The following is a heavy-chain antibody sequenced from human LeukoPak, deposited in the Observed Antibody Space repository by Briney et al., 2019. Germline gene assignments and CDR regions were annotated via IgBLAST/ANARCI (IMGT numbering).Heavy chain of an antibody. Sequence: PSETLSLTCTVSGGSISSGSYYWSWIRQPAGKGLEWIGRIYTSGSTNYNPSLKSRVTISVDTSKNQFSLKLSSVTAADTAVYYCARRQPLESDAFDIWGQGTMVTVSS. V-gene: IGHV4-61*02. D-gene: IGHD2-2*01. CDR1: GGSISSGSYY. CDR3: ARRQPLESDAFDI. J-gene: IGHJ3*02. CDR2: IYTSGST.